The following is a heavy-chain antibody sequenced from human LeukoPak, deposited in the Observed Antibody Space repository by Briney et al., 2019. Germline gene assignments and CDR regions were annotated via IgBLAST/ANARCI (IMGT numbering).Heavy chain of an antibody. CDR3: ARAGDYSENDY. CDR1: GFTFSNYW. CDR2: IKQDGSEK. D-gene: IGHD4-11*01. Sequence: GGSLRLSCAASGFTFSNYWMTWVRQAPGKGLEWVANIKQDGSEKHHVDSVKGRFTISRDNAKNSLYLQMNSLRAEDTAVYYCARAGDYSENDYWGQGTLVTVSS. V-gene: IGHV3-7*01. J-gene: IGHJ4*02.